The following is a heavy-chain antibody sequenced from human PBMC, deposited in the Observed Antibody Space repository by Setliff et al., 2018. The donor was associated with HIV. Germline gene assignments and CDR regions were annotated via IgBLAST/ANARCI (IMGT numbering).Heavy chain of an antibody. CDR1: GASIGSGRSY. Sequence: SETLSLTCTVSGASIGSGRSYWSWVRQHPGKGLEWIGNIYYNGSTYHNPSLKTRVTISVDTSKNQFSLNLRSVTAADTAVYYCASWGRARRANHNFWSGSSWFDPWGQGILVTVSS. V-gene: IGHV4-31*03. CDR3: ASWGRARRANHNFWSGSSWFDP. J-gene: IGHJ5*02. D-gene: IGHD3-3*01. CDR2: IYYNGST.